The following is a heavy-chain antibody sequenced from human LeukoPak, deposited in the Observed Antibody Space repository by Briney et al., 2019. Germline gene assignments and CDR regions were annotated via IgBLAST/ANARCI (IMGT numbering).Heavy chain of an antibody. V-gene: IGHV3-21*01. CDR3: ARDPYSGSYGADYYYYMDV. CDR1: GFTFSSYN. Sequence: PGGSLRLSCATSGFTFSSYNMNWVRQTPGQGLEWVSSITSGSSHIYYADSVKGRFTISRDNAKSSLYLQMNSLRAEDTAVYYCARDPYSGSYGADYYYYMDVWGKGTTVTISS. D-gene: IGHD1-26*01. CDR2: ITSGSSHI. J-gene: IGHJ6*03.